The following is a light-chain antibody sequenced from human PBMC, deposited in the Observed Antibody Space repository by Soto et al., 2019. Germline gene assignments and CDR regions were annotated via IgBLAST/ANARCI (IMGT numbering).Light chain of an antibody. CDR1: QSVSSY. CDR2: DAS. J-gene: IGKJ2*01. CDR3: QQRSNWPRT. V-gene: IGKV3-11*01. Sequence: EIVLTQSPATLSLSPGERATLSCRASQSVSSYLAWYQQKPGQAPRLLIYDASNRATGIPARFSGRGSGTDFTLTISILEPEDFAVYYCQQRSNWPRTFGQGTKLEIK.